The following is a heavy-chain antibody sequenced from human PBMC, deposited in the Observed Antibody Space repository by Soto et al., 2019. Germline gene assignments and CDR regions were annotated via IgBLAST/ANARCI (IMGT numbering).Heavy chain of an antibody. V-gene: IGHV1-3*01. J-gene: IGHJ5*02. CDR3: ARVSGRYSSGQNSFDP. D-gene: IGHD6-19*01. Sequence: ASVKVSCKASGYTFTSYAMHWVRQAPGQRLEWMGWINAGNGNTKYSQKFQGRVTITRDTSASTAYMELSSLRSEDTAVYYCARVSGRYSSGQNSFDPWGQGTLVTVSS. CDR2: INAGNGNT. CDR1: GYTFTSYA.